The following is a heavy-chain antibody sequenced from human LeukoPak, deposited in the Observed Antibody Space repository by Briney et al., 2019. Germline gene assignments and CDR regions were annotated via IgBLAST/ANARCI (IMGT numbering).Heavy chain of an antibody. CDR1: GFTFSNYW. CDR2: IRYDGSKK. D-gene: IGHD5-12*01. CDR3: AKDIVTTRYNNWFDP. J-gene: IGHJ5*02. V-gene: IGHV3-30*02. Sequence: GGSLRLSCAASGFTFSNYWMSWVRQAPGKGLEWVAFIRYDGSKKYYADSVKGRFTISRDNSKNTLYLQMNSLRAEDTAIYYCAKDIVTTRYNNWFDPWGQGTLVTVSS.